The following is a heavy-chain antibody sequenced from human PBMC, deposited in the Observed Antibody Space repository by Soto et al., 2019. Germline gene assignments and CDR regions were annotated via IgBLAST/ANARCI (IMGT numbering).Heavy chain of an antibody. Sequence: EVQLVESGGGLVQPGGSLRLSCVASRFDFSSYEMSWVRQAAGKGLEWVSRVSLTGDRTNYAGSVKGRFTVSRDNFKNARYLEMDSLRPDDTAIYYGARGGGYCTPTSCAIDSWGRGPRFTVSS. V-gene: IGHV3-23*04. CDR2: VSLTGDRT. CDR3: ARGGGYCTPTSCAIDS. J-gene: IGHJ4*02. D-gene: IGHD2-8*01. CDR1: RFDFSSYE.